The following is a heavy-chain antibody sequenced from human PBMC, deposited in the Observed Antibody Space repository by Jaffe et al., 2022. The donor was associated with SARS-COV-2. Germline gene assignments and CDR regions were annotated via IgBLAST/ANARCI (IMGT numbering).Heavy chain of an antibody. CDR2: MNPNSGNT. V-gene: IGHV1-8*01. CDR1: GYTFTSYD. D-gene: IGHD1-1*01. Sequence: QVQLVQSGAEVKKPGASVKVSCKASGYTFTSYDINWVRQATGQGLEWMGWMNPNSGNTGYAQKFQGRVTMTRNTSISTAYMELSSLRSEDTAVYYCARWGTTGTTDYYYGMDVWGQGTTVTVSS. J-gene: IGHJ6*02. CDR3: ARWGTTGTTDYYYGMDV.